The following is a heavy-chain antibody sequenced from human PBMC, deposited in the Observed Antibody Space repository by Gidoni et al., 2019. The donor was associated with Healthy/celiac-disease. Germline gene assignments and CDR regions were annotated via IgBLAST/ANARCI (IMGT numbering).Heavy chain of an antibody. Sequence: QLQLQESGPGLVKPSETLSLTCTVSGGSISSSSYYWGWIRQPPGKGLEWIGSIYYSGRTYYNPSLKSRVTISVDTSKNQFSLKLSSVTAADTAVYYCARHLQWLVLNYWGQGTLVTVSS. D-gene: IGHD6-19*01. CDR1: GGSISSSSYY. CDR2: IYYSGRT. CDR3: ARHLQWLVLNY. J-gene: IGHJ4*02. V-gene: IGHV4-39*01.